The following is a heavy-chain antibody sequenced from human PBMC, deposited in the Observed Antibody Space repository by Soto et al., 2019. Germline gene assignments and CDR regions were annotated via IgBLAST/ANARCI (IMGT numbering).Heavy chain of an antibody. V-gene: IGHV3-23*01. Sequence: PGGSLRLSCAASGFTFSSYAMSWVRQAPGKGLEWVSAISGSGGSTYYADSVKGRFTISRDNSKDTLYLQMNSLRAEDTAVYYCATASITGTTARPYWGQGTLVTVSS. J-gene: IGHJ4*02. CDR3: ATASITGTTARPY. D-gene: IGHD1-7*01. CDR2: ISGSGGST. CDR1: GFTFSSYA.